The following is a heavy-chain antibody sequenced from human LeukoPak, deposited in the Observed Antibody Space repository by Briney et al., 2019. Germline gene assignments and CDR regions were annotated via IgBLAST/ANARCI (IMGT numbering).Heavy chain of an antibody. CDR3: AKDVGYSSSWYYFDY. CDR1: GFTFDDYG. D-gene: IGHD6-13*01. Sequence: GGSLRLSCAASGFTFDDYGMSWVRQAPGKGLEWVSGINWNGGSTGYADSVKGRFTISRDNAKNSLYLQMNSLRAEDMALYYCAKDVGYSSSWYYFDYWGQGTLVTVSS. V-gene: IGHV3-20*04. J-gene: IGHJ4*02. CDR2: INWNGGST.